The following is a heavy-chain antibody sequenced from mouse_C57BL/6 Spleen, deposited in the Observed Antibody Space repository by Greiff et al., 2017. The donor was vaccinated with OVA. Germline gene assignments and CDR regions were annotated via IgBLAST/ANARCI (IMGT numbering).Heavy chain of an antibody. CDR3: ARGVSLYDYDFDY. V-gene: IGHV1-53*01. CDR2: INPSNGGT. J-gene: IGHJ2*01. CDR1: GYTFTSYW. Sequence: QVQLQQPGTELVKPGASVKLSCKASGYTFTSYWMHWVKQRPGQGLELIGNINPSNGGTNYNEKFKSKATLTVDKSSSTAYMQLSSLTSEDSAVYYCARGVSLYDYDFDYWGQGTTLTVSS. D-gene: IGHD2-4*01.